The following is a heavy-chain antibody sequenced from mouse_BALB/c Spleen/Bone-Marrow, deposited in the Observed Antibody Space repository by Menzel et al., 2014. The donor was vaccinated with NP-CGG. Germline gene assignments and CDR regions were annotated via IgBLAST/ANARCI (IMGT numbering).Heavy chain of an antibody. V-gene: IGHV14-3*02. J-gene: IGHJ4*01. CDR2: IDPANGNT. CDR3: ARDDYDDYYAMDY. Sequence: EVQLQQSRAELVKPGASVKLSCTASGFNIKDTYMHWVKQRPEQGLEWIGRIDPANGNTKYDPKFQDKATITTDTSSNTAYLQLSSLTSEDTAVYYCARDDYDDYYAMDYWGQGTSVTVSS. CDR1: GFNIKDTY. D-gene: IGHD2-4*01.